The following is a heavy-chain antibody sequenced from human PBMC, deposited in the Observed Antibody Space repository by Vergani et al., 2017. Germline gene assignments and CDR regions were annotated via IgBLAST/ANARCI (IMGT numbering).Heavy chain of an antibody. J-gene: IGHJ4*02. D-gene: IGHD2-2*01. Sequence: QVQLVQSGAEVKKPGASVKVSCKASGYTFTSYGISWVRQAPGQGLEWMGWISAYNGNTNYAQKLQGRVTMTTDTSTSTAYMELRSLRSDDTAVYYCARDRTVNYCSSTSCPFDYWGQGTLVTVSS. CDR1: GYTFTSYG. V-gene: IGHV1-18*01. CDR2: ISAYNGNT. CDR3: ARDRTVNYCSSTSCPFDY.